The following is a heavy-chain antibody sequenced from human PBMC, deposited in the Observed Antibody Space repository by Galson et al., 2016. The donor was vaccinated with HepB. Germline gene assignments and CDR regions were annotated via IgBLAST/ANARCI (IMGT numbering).Heavy chain of an antibody. CDR3: ARYDRVVANGPPFDN. Sequence: SVKVSCKASGYTFTNYYMHWVRQAPGQGLEWMGWINANTGATKYQQEFQGRVTMTRDTSMGTAYMELSSLRSDDTAMYYCARYDRVVANGPPFDNWGQGTLVTVSS. J-gene: IGHJ4*02. CDR1: GYTFTNYY. D-gene: IGHD5-12*01. CDR2: INANTGAT. V-gene: IGHV1-2*02.